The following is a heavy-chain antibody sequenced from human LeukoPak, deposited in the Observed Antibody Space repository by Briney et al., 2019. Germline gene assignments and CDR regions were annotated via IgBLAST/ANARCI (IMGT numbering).Heavy chain of an antibody. CDR1: GFTFISYG. CDR3: AKDLSPWFGAFDI. D-gene: IGHD3-10*01. Sequence: GGSLRLSCAASGFTFISYGMRWVREAPGKGLGRGSFIRNVGSNKHYADSVKGRFTTSRDNSKNTLYLQMNRLRAEDTAVYYCAKDLSPWFGAFDIWGQGTMVTVSS. J-gene: IGHJ3*02. CDR2: IRNVGSNK. V-gene: IGHV3-30*02.